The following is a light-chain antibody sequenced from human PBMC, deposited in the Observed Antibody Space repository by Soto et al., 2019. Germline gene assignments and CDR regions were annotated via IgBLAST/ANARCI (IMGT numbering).Light chain of an antibody. V-gene: IGKV3-11*01. CDR3: PQYGSSGK. CDR2: DAS. J-gene: IGKJ1*01. Sequence: EIVLTQSPATLSLSPGEIATLYFSASQSVSSYLAWYQQKPGQAPRLLIYDASNRATGIPARFSGSGSGADFTLTISSLEPEDFAVYYCPQYGSSGKFGQGTKV. CDR1: QSVSSY.